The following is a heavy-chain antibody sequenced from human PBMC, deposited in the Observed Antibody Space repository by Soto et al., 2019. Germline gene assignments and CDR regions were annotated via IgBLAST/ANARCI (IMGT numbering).Heavy chain of an antibody. CDR1: GFTFSSYA. V-gene: IGHV3-23*01. CDR3: AKGSYYDSSGYGYDVGAFDI. D-gene: IGHD3-22*01. J-gene: IGHJ3*02. CDR2: ISGSGGST. Sequence: GGSLRLSCAASGFTFSSYAMSWVRQAPGKGLEWVSAISGSGGSTYYADSVKGRFTISRDNSKNTLYLQMNSLRAEDTAVYYCAKGSYYDSSGYGYDVGAFDIWGQGTMVT.